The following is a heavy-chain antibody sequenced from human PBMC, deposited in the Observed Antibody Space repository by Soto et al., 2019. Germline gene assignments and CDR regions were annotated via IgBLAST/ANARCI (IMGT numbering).Heavy chain of an antibody. V-gene: IGHV4-31*03. J-gene: IGHJ4*02. CDR1: GGSISSGGYY. CDR3: ASSYDSSGYYYDYSGFDY. CDR2: IYYSGST. Sequence: SETLSLTCTVSGGSISSGGYYWSCIRQHPGKGLEWIGYIYYSGSTYYNPSLKSRVTISVDTSKNQFSLKLSSVTAADPAVYYCASSYDSSGYYYDYSGFDYWGQGTLVTVSS. D-gene: IGHD3-22*01.